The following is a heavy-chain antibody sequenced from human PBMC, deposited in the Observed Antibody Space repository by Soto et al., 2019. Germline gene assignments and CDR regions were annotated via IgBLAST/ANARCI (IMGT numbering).Heavy chain of an antibody. CDR1: GGSVSSGSYY. J-gene: IGHJ4*02. D-gene: IGHD5-12*01. V-gene: IGHV4-61*01. CDR3: VKRGYSGYDFVDY. Sequence: QVQLQESGPGLVKPSETLSLTCTVSGGSVSSGSYYWSWIRQPPGKGLEWIGYIYYSGRTNYHPSLKSRVNISVDTSKHQFSPKLSSVTAADTAVYYCVKRGYSGYDFVDYWGQGTLVTVSS. CDR2: IYYSGRT.